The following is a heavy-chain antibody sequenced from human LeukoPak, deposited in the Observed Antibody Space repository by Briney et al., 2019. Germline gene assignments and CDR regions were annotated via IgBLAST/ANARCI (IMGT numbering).Heavy chain of an antibody. Sequence: GASVKVSCEASGYTFTYRYLHWVRQAPGQALEWMEWITPFNGNTNYAQKFQDRVTITRDRSMSTAYMELSSLKSEDTAMYYCANSPDSGGLGPWGQGTLVTVSS. J-gene: IGHJ5*02. CDR3: ANSPDSGGLGP. CDR1: GYTFTYRY. D-gene: IGHD3-10*01. V-gene: IGHV1-45*02. CDR2: ITPFNGNT.